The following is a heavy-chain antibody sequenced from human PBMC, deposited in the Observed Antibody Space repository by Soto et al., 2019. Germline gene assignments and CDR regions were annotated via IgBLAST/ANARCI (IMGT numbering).Heavy chain of an antibody. CDR1: GYSFTIYW. D-gene: IGHD5-12*01. CDR3: ARHPTFYSGYDYYFDY. CDR2: IYPGDSDT. J-gene: IGHJ4*02. V-gene: IGHV5-51*01. Sequence: GESLKISCKGSGYSFTIYWIGWVRQMPGKGLEWMGIIYPGDSDTRYSPSFQGQVTISADKSISTAYLQWSSLKASDTAMYYCARHPTFYSGYDYYFDYWGQGTLVTVSS.